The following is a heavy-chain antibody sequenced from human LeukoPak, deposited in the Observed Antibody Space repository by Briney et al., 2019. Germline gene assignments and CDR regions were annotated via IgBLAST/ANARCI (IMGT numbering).Heavy chain of an antibody. CDR3: ARPNDYGDDY. V-gene: IGHV4-30-2*01. Sequence: PSETLSLTCTVSGGSISSGGYYWSWVRQPPGKGLEWIGYIYHSGSTYYNPSLKSRVTISVDRSKNQFSLKLSSVTAADTAVYYCARPNDYGDDYWGQGTLVTVSS. CDR1: GGSISSGGYY. CDR2: IYHSGST. D-gene: IGHD4-17*01. J-gene: IGHJ4*02.